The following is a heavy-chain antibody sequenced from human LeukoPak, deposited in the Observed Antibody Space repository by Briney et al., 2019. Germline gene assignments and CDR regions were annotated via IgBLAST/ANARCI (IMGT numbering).Heavy chain of an antibody. Sequence: GRSLRLSCTASGFTFGDYAMSWFRQAPGKGLEWVGFIRSKVYGGTTEYAASVKGKFTISRDDSKSIAYLQMNSLKSEDTAVYYCVRYSRDADYWGQGTLVTVS. CDR3: VRYSRDADY. D-gene: IGHD5-12*01. CDR1: GFTFGDYA. J-gene: IGHJ4*02. V-gene: IGHV3-49*03. CDR2: IRSKVYGGTT.